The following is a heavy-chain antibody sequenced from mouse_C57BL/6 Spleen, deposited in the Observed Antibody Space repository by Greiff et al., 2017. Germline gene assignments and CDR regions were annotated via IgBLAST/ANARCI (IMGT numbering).Heavy chain of an antibody. CDR1: GYASSSSW. CDR2: SYPGDGDT. V-gene: IGHV1-82*01. CDR3: ARNLGGDY. Sequence: VQLQQSGPELVKPGASVKISCKASGYASSSSWTNWVKQRPGKGSGWNGRSYPGDGDTNYNGKFKGKATLTADKSSSTAYMQHSSLTSEDSAVYFCARNLGGDYWGQGTTLTVSS. D-gene: IGHD3-1*01. J-gene: IGHJ2*01.